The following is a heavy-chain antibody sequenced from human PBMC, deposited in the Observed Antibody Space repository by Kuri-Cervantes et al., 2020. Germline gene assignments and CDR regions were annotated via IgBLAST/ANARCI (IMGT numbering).Heavy chain of an antibody. V-gene: IGHV4-39*01. CDR2: IYYSGST. Sequence: GSLRLSCTVSGGSISSSSYYWGWTRQPPGKGLEWIGSIYYSGSTYYNPSLKSRVTISVDTSKNQFSLKLSSVTAADTAVYYCARQGYCSGGSCTLGMDVWGQGTTVTVSS. CDR1: GGSISSSSYY. D-gene: IGHD2-15*01. J-gene: IGHJ6*02. CDR3: ARQGYCSGGSCTLGMDV.